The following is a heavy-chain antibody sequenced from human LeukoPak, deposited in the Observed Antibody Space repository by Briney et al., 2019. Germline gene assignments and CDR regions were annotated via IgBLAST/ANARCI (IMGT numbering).Heavy chain of an antibody. V-gene: IGHV7-4-1*02. Sequence: GASVKVSCKASGYTFTSYAMNWVRQAPGQGLEWMGWINTNTGNPTYAQGFTGRFVFSLDTSVSTAYLQISSLKAEDTAVYYCARAWGPVGSSWYRRIDYWGQGTLVTVSS. D-gene: IGHD6-13*01. J-gene: IGHJ4*02. CDR1: GYTFTSYA. CDR3: ARAWGPVGSSWYRRIDY. CDR2: INTNTGNP.